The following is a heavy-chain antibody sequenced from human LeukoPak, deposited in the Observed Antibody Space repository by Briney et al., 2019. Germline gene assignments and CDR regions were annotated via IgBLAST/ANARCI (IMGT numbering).Heavy chain of an antibody. V-gene: IGHV3-21*04. D-gene: IGHD5-24*01. CDR3: ARESRDGYKDYFDY. CDR2: ISDNSNYI. J-gene: IGHJ4*02. Sequence: GGSLRLSCAASGFTFNTYSMNRVRQAPGKGLEWVSSISDNSNYIYYSDSVEGRFTISRDNAKNSLYLQMNSLRAEDTAVYYCARESRDGYKDYFDYWGQGTLVTVSS. CDR1: GFTFNTYS.